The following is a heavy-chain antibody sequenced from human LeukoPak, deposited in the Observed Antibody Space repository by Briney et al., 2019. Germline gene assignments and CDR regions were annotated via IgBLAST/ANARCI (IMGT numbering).Heavy chain of an antibody. V-gene: IGHV3-33*01. CDR2: IWYDGSIQ. D-gene: IGHD2-15*01. Sequence: GGSLRLSCAASGFTFSSYGIHWVRQAPGKGLEWVAAIWYDGSIQYYADSVKGRFTISRDNSKNTLYLQMDSLRAEDTAVYYCARAGYCSGGSSYGSDYWGQGTLVSVSS. CDR3: ARAGYCSGGSSYGSDY. J-gene: IGHJ4*02. CDR1: GFTFSSYG.